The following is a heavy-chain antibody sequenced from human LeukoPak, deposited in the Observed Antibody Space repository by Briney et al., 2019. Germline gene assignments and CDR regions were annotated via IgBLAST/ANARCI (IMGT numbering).Heavy chain of an antibody. J-gene: IGHJ6*03. CDR3: ARLGLVVTATVNHYYYYMDV. D-gene: IGHD2-21*02. Sequence: GESLKISCKGSGYSFTSYWIGWVRQLPGKGLEWMGIIYPGDSDTRYSPSFQGQVTISADKSISTAYLQWSSLKASDTAMYYCARLGLVVTATVNHYYYYMDVWGKGTTVTISS. V-gene: IGHV5-51*01. CDR2: IYPGDSDT. CDR1: GYSFTSYW.